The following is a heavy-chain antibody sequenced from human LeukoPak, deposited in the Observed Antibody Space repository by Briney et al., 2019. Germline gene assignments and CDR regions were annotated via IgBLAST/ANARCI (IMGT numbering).Heavy chain of an antibody. CDR2: ISGSGGST. Sequence: GGSLRLSCAASGFTFSSYAMSWVRQAPGKELEWVSAISGSGGSTYYADSVKGRFTISRDNSKNTLYLQMNSLRAEDTAVYYCARSFYDFWSGHPYAFDIWGQGTMVTVSS. CDR3: ARSFYDFWSGHPYAFDI. J-gene: IGHJ3*02. CDR1: GFTFSSYA. V-gene: IGHV3-23*01. D-gene: IGHD3-3*01.